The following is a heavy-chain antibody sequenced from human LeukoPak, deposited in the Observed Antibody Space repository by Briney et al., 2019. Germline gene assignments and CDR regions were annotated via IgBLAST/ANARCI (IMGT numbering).Heavy chain of an antibody. D-gene: IGHD3-3*01. CDR1: GYSISSGYY. CDR3: ARGGLGEITIFGVVINYYMDV. V-gene: IGHV4-38-2*02. CDR2: IYHSGST. J-gene: IGHJ6*03. Sequence: SETLSLTCNVSGYSISSGYYWGWNRQPPGKGLEWIGSIYHSGSTYYNPSLKSRVTISVDTSKNQFSLKLSSVTAADTAVYYCARGGLGEITIFGVVINYYMDVWGKGTTVTVSS.